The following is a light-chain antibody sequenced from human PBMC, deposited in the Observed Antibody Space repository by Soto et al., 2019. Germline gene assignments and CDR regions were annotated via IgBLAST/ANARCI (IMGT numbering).Light chain of an antibody. CDR3: QQYGSSPET. CDR2: DAS. Sequence: EIVLTQSPATLSLSPGERATLYFRASQSVSNYLAWYQQKPGQAPRLLIYDASNRATGIPARFSGSGSGTDFTLTISRLEPEDFAVYYCQQYGSSPETFGQGTKVDIK. J-gene: IGKJ1*01. CDR1: QSVSNY. V-gene: IGKV3-20*01.